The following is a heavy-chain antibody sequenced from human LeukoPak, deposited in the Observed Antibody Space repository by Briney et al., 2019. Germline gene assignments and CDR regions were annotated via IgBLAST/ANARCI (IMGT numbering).Heavy chain of an antibody. D-gene: IGHD4-17*01. CDR2: IYHSGST. V-gene: IGHV4-30-2*01. CDR3: ASFGDYGGYNWLDP. Sequence: PSQTLSLTCAVSGGSISSGGYSWSWIRQPPGKGLEWIGYIYHSGSTYYNPSLKSRVTISVDRSKNQFSLKLSSVTAADTAVYYCASFGDYGGYNWLDPWGQGTLVTVSS. J-gene: IGHJ5*02. CDR1: GGSISSGGYS.